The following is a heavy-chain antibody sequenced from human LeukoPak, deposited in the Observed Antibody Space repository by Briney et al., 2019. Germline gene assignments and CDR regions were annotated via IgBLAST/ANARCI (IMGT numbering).Heavy chain of an antibody. Sequence: PGGSLRLSCAASGFTFDDYAMHWVRQAPGKGLEWVSGISWNSGSIGYADSVKGRFSISRDNAKNTVYLQMTSLWAEDTGIYYCSRGTSAGGPISPFDFWGQGTVVTVSS. D-gene: IGHD6-13*01. CDR3: SRGTSAGGPISPFDF. CDR1: GFTFDDYA. J-gene: IGHJ4*02. V-gene: IGHV3-9*01. CDR2: ISWNSGSI.